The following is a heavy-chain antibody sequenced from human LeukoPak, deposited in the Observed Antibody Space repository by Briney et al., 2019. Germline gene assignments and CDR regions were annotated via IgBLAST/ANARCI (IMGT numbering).Heavy chain of an antibody. CDR1: GGSFSGYY. D-gene: IGHD5-18*01. CDR3: ARESPLRGYSLDY. CDR2: INHSGST. Sequence: SETLSLTCAVYGGSFSGYYWSWIRQPPGKGLEWIGEINHSGSTNYNPSLKSRVTMSVDTSKNQFSLKLSSVTAADTAVYYCARESPLRGYSLDYWGQGTLVTVSS. J-gene: IGHJ4*02. V-gene: IGHV4-34*01.